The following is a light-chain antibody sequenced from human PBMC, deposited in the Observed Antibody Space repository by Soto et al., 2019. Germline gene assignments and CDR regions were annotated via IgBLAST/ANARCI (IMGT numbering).Light chain of an antibody. CDR2: DAS. CDR3: QQCAHSPLT. CDR1: QSVGNNY. V-gene: IGKV3-20*01. Sequence: EMVLTQSPGTLSLSPGERATLSCRASQSVGNNYLAWFQQKPGQAPRLLIYDASSRATGIPDRFSGSGSGTDFTLTISRLEPEDFAVYYCQQCAHSPLTFGGGTKVEIK. J-gene: IGKJ4*01.